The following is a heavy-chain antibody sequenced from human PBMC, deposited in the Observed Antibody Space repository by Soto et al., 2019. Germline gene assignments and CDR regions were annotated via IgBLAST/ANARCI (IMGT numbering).Heavy chain of an antibody. CDR3: AREDAAVAGYDY. CDR2: IWYDGSNK. Sequence: QVQLVESGGGVVQPGRSLRLSCAASGFTFSSYGMHWVRQAPGKGLEWVAVIWYDGSNKYYADSVKGRFTISRDNSKNTLYLQMNSLRAEHTAVYYCAREDAAVAGYDYWGQGTLVTVSS. D-gene: IGHD6-19*01. CDR1: GFTFSSYG. J-gene: IGHJ4*02. V-gene: IGHV3-33*01.